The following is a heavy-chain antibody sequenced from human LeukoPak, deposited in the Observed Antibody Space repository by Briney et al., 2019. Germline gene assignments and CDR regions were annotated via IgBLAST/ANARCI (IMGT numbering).Heavy chain of an antibody. D-gene: IGHD6-19*01. Sequence: GGSLRLSCAASGLTFNSYAMSWVRQAPGKGLEWVSSLSGSGDSTYYADSVKGRFTISRDNSKNTLYLQMNSLRPEDTAVYYCAKDQFSSGFEYFQHWGQGTLVTVSS. J-gene: IGHJ1*01. CDR3: AKDQFSSGFEYFQH. CDR2: LSGSGDST. CDR1: GLTFNSYA. V-gene: IGHV3-23*01.